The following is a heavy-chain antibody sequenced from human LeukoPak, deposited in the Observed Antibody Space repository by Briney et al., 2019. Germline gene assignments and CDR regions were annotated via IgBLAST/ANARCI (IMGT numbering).Heavy chain of an antibody. CDR3: AKGLEEYYGSGSYY. CDR2: ISGIGSNK. Sequence: PGGSLRLSCVASGFTFSSYAMSWVRQAPGKGLEWGSGISGIGSNKDNADSVKGRFTISRDNSKSMLYLQMNSLRAEDTAVYYCAKGLEEYYGSGSYYWGQGTLVTVSS. CDR1: GFTFSSYA. J-gene: IGHJ4*02. V-gene: IGHV3-23*01. D-gene: IGHD3-10*01.